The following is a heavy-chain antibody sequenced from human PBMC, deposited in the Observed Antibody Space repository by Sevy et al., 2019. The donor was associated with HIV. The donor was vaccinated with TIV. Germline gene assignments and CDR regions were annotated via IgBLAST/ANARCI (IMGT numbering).Heavy chain of an antibody. V-gene: IGHV4-34*01. Sequence: AESLSLTCAVYGGSFSGYYWSWIRQPPGKGLEWIGEINHSGSTNYNPSLKSRVTISVDTSKNQFSLKLSSVTAADTAVYYCARHCGGTSCSHAFDIWGQGTMVRVSS. CDR1: GGSFSGYY. CDR2: INHSGST. J-gene: IGHJ3*02. CDR3: ARHCGGTSCSHAFDI. D-gene: IGHD2-2*01.